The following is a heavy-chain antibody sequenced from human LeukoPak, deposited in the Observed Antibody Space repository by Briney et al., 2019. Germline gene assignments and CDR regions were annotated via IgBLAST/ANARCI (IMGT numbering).Heavy chain of an antibody. CDR3: ARASVVATSKHFDY. Sequence: PSETLSLTCAVYGGSFSGYYWSWIRQPPGKGLEWIGEINHSGSTNYNPSLKSRVTISVDTSKNQFSLKLSSVTAADTAVYYCARASVVATSKHFDYWGQGTLVTVSS. D-gene: IGHD5-12*01. V-gene: IGHV4-34*01. J-gene: IGHJ4*02. CDR2: INHSGST. CDR1: GGSFSGYY.